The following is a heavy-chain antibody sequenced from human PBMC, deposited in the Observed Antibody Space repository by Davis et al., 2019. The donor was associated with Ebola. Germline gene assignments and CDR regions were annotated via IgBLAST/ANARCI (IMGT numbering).Heavy chain of an antibody. D-gene: IGHD6-13*01. CDR1: GFTFGDYG. Sequence: GESLKISCTASGFTFGDYGMSWFRQAPGKGLEWVGFIRSKAYGGTTESAASVKGRFTVSRDDSKSIAYLQMNSLKTEDTAVYYCTRGSSWDDWGQGTLVTVSS. J-gene: IGHJ4*02. V-gene: IGHV3-49*03. CDR2: IRSKAYGGTT. CDR3: TRGSSWDD.